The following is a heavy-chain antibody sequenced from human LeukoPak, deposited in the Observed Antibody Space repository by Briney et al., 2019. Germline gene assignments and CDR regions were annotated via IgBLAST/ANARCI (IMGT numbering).Heavy chain of an antibody. V-gene: IGHV3-7*04. CDR3: ARIHWYFDY. Sequence: GGSLRLSCAASGFMFSNWWMSWVRQAPGKGLEWVAHIKEDGSDKNYVDSVKGRFTISRDNAKNTLYLQMNSLRVEDTAIYYCARIHWYFDYWGRGTLVSVSS. CDR2: IKEDGSDK. J-gene: IGHJ2*01. CDR1: GFMFSNWW.